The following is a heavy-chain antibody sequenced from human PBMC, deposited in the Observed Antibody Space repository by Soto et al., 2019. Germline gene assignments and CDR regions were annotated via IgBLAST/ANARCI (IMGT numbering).Heavy chain of an antibody. J-gene: IGHJ4*02. V-gene: IGHV3-15*01. Sequence: GGSLRLSCAASGFSFSNAWMIWVRQAPGKGLEWVGRIRTKIEGETTDYAAPVKGRFTISRDDSKNMLYLQMNSLETEDTAVYYCTLDWDQKWAYDFWGPGILVTVSS. CDR2: IRTKIEGETT. CDR3: TLDWDQKWAYDF. D-gene: IGHD1-26*01. CDR1: GFSFSNAW.